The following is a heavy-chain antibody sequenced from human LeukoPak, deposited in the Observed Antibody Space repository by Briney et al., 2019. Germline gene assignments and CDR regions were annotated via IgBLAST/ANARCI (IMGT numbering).Heavy chain of an antibody. D-gene: IGHD5-24*01. CDR3: ARTMAF. J-gene: IGHJ4*02. CDR1: GFTFSSYE. V-gene: IGHV3-48*03. CDR2: ISSSGSPI. Sequence: HPGGSLRLSCTASGFTFSSYEMNWVRQAPGKGLEWVSDISSSGSPIYYADSVKGRFTVSRDNAKNSLYLQMSSLRAEDTAVYYCARTMAFWGQGTLVIVSS.